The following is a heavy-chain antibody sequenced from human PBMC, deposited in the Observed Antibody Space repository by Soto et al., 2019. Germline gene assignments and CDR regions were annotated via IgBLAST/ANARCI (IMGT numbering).Heavy chain of an antibody. Sequence: GASVKVSCKASGHTFTGYYTHSVRQAPGQGLEWMGWINPNSGGTNYAQKFHRTATMTRDTSISTAYMELSRLRSDDTAVYYCARGGYSSSWYLSWFDPWGQGTLVTVSS. CDR2: INPNSGGT. V-gene: IGHV1-2*02. D-gene: IGHD6-13*01. J-gene: IGHJ5*02. CDR3: ARGGYSSSWYLSWFDP. CDR1: GHTFTGYY.